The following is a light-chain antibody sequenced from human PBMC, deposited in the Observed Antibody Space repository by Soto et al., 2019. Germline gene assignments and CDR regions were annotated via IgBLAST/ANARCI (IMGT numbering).Light chain of an antibody. J-gene: IGKJ1*01. V-gene: IGKV1-39*01. Sequence: DIQMTQSPSSLSASVADRVTITCRASQSTSTYLNWYKQKPGQAPNLLIYGASSLQSGVPSRFRGSGSGTDFTLTISSLQPEDFATYYSQQSYSTPWTFGQGNKAEIK. CDR3: QQSYSTPWT. CDR1: QSTSTY. CDR2: GAS.